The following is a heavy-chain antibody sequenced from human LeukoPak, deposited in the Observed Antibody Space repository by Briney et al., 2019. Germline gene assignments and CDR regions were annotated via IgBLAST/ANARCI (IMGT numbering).Heavy chain of an antibody. CDR3: ARGSTYYDFWSGYYTFGDY. Sequence: ASVKVSCKASGYTFTSYGISWVRQAPGQGLEWMGWISAYNGNTNYAQKLQGRVTITRDTSASTAYMELSSLRSEDMAVYYCARGSTYYDFWSGYYTFGDYWGQGTLVTVSS. CDR2: ISAYNGNT. V-gene: IGHV1-18*03. J-gene: IGHJ4*02. D-gene: IGHD3-3*01. CDR1: GYTFTSYG.